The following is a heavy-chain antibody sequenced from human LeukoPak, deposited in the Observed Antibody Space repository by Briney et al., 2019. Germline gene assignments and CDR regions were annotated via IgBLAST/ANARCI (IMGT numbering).Heavy chain of an antibody. J-gene: IGHJ4*02. Sequence: GGSLRLSCSASGFTFSSYAMHWVRQAPGKGLEYVSAISSNGGSTYYADSVKGRFTISSDNSKNTLYLQMSSLRAEDTAVYYCVKDSLTPTYHSGYAHVGTFGYWGQGTLVTVSS. CDR1: GFTFSSYA. V-gene: IGHV3-64D*06. D-gene: IGHD5-12*01. CDR3: VKDSLTPTYHSGYAHVGTFGY. CDR2: ISSNGGST.